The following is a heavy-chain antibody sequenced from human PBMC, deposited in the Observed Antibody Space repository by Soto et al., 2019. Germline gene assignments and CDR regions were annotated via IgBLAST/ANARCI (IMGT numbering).Heavy chain of an antibody. D-gene: IGHD3-16*01. CDR2: IYPGASDA. CDR1: GYSFTTHW. V-gene: IGHV5-51*01. CDR3: ARSQFDYVWGTSGYFDS. Sequence: EVQLVQSGPEVKKPGESLKISCKGSGYSFTTHWVGWVRQMPGKGLEWMGIIYPGASDARYSPSFKGQVTISVDESISTAFLQWSSLKASDSAVYYCARSQFDYVWGTSGYFDSWGQGTLVTVSS. J-gene: IGHJ4*02.